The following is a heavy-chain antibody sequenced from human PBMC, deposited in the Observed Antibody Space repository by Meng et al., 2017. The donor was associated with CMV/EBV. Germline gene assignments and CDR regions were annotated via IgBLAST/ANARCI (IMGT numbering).Heavy chain of an antibody. CDR3: ARDKRTGSGSYYILDGMDV. CDR2: IYYSGST. V-gene: IGHV4-59*01. CDR1: GGSISSYY. Sequence: GSLRLSCTVSGGSISSYYWSWIRQPPGKGLEWIGYIYYSGSTNYNPSLKSRVTISVDTSKNQFSLKLSPVTAADTAVYYCARDKRTGSGSYYILDGMDVWGQGTTVTVSS. D-gene: IGHD3-10*01. J-gene: IGHJ6*02.